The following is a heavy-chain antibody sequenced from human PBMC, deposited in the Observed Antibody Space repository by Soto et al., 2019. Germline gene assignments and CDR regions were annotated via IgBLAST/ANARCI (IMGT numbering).Heavy chain of an antibody. Sequence: QVTLKESGPVLVKPTETLTLTCTVSGFSLSNAKMGVSWIRQPPGKALEWLAHIFSNDEKSYSTSLKSRLTISKDTSKSQVVLTMANMDPVDTATYYCARLGGTGSYYEDYDAFDLWGQGTLVTVSS. CDR3: ARLGGTGSYYEDYDAFDL. CDR1: GFSLSNAKMG. J-gene: IGHJ3*01. CDR2: IFSNDEK. V-gene: IGHV2-26*01. D-gene: IGHD1-26*01.